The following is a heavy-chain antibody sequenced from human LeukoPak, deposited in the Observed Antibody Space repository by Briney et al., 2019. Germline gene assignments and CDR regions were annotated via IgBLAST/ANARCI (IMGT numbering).Heavy chain of an antibody. CDR2: ISTNDRTT. J-gene: IGHJ4*02. CDR3: ARESYSSGYYHDY. CDR1: GFILSDYY. V-gene: IGHV3-11*04. D-gene: IGHD3-22*01. Sequence: GGSLRLSCAASGFILSDYYMSWIRQAPGKGLEWVAYISTNDRTTYYADSVKGRFTISRDNAKNSLYLQMNSLRAEDTAVYYCARESYSSGYYHDYWGQGTLVTVSS.